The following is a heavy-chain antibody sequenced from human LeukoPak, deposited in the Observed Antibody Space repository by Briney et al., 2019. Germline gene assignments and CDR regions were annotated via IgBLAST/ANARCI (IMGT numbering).Heavy chain of an antibody. V-gene: IGHV3-23*01. D-gene: IGHD3-3*01. CDR3: AKGTLEWLLSYYMDV. CDR1: GFTFSSYA. CDR2: ISGSGGST. J-gene: IGHJ6*03. Sequence: GSLRLSCAASGFTFSSYAMSWVRQAPGKGLEWVSAISGSGGSTYYADSVKGRFTISRDNSKNTLYLQMNSLRAEDTAVYYCAKGTLEWLLSYYMDVWGKGTTVTVSS.